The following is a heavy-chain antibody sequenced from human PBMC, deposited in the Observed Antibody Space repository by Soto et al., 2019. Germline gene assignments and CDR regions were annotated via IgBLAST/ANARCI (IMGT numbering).Heavy chain of an antibody. V-gene: IGHV2-5*02. J-gene: IGHJ5*02. CDR2: IYWDDDK. D-gene: IGHD2-8*01. Sequence: ITLKESGPTLVKPTQTLTLTCTFSDFSLTTTGVGVGWIRQPPGKALEWLALIYWDDDKRYSPSLKSRLTITKGTTKNQVFLTRTNMDPVNTTTNYCAHTTATSTHGLNRFDPWGQGTLVTVSS. CDR1: DFSLTTTGVG. CDR3: AHTTATSTHGLNRFDP.